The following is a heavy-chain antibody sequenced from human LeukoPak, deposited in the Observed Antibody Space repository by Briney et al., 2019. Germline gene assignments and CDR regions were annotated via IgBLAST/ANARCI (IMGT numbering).Heavy chain of an antibody. V-gene: IGHV3-48*04. CDR1: GFTFSTYG. CDR2: ISSSGSTI. D-gene: IGHD5-18*01. J-gene: IGHJ5*02. CDR3: ARPHLPSGYSYGYDWFDP. Sequence: GGSLRLSCAASGFTFSTYGMNWVRQAPGKGLEWVSYISSSGSTIYYADSVKGRFTISRDNAKNSLYLQMNSLRAEDTAVYYCARPHLPSGYSYGYDWFDPWGQGTLVTVSS.